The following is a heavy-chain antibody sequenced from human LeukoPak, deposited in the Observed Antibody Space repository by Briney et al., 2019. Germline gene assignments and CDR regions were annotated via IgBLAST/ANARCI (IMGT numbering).Heavy chain of an antibody. V-gene: IGHV3-30*18. CDR1: GFTFSSYG. CDR3: AKDLEAFVVVVAATPDY. D-gene: IGHD2-15*01. CDR2: ISYDGSNK. Sequence: AGGSLGLSCAASGFTFSSYGMHWVRQAPGKGLEWVAVISYDGSNKYYADSVKGRFTISRDNSKNTLYLQMNSLRAEDTAVYYCAKDLEAFVVVVAATPDYWGQGTLVTVSS. J-gene: IGHJ4*02.